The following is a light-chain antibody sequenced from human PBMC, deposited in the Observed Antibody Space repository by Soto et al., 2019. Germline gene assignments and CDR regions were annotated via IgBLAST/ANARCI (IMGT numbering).Light chain of an antibody. CDR1: QSPVYSDGNIY. CDR2: KVS. Sequence: DVVMTQSPLSLPVTLGQPASISCRFSQSPVYSDGNIYLNWFHQRPGQPPRRLIYKVSYRDSGVLDRFSGRGSGTYFTLKISRVEAEDVGGYYCKQTTHWPSWTLGQGTKVDIK. V-gene: IGKV2-30*01. CDR3: KQTTHWPSWT. J-gene: IGKJ1*01.